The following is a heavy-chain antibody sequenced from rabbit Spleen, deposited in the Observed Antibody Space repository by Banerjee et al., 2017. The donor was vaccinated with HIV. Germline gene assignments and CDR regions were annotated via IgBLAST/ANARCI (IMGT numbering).Heavy chain of an antibody. D-gene: IGHD1-1*01. CDR2: IDPVFGIA. V-gene: IGHV1S47*01. J-gene: IGHJ4*01. CDR3: VREVYHILGL. Sequence: QEQVKETGGGLVTPGGSLTLTCKSSRLDFRSYGVSGVRQAPGKGLEWIGYIDPVFGIAVYASWVNGRFTISRDNAQNTLYLQLTSLTVADTATYFCVREVYHILGLWGPGALVTVS. CDR1: RLDFRSYG.